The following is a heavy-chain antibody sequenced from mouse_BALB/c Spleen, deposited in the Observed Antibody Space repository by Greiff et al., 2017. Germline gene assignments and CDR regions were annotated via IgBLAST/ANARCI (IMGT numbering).Heavy chain of an antibody. Sequence: VQLQQSGAELVRPGALVKLSCKASGFNIKDYYMHWVKQRPEQGLEWIGWIDPENGNTIYDPKFQGKASITADTSSNTAYLQLSSLTSEDTAVYYCASLMMTTFAYWGQGTLVTVSA. CDR3: ASLMMTTFAY. CDR1: GFNIKDYY. CDR2: IDPENGNT. J-gene: IGHJ3*01. V-gene: IGHV14-1*02. D-gene: IGHD2-4*01.